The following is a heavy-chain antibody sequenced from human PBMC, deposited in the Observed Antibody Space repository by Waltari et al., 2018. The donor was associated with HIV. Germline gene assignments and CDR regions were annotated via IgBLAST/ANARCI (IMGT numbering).Heavy chain of an antibody. CDR2: IFHSGRT. J-gene: IGHJ4*02. CDR1: GGSISSHY. Sequence: QVQLQESGPGLVKPSETLSLTCTVSGGSISSHYWSWIRHPPGKGLVWTGYIFHSGRTNYNPALMSRVTISVDTSNNEFSLKLSSVTAADTAVYYCARGAALDYWGQGTLITVSS. V-gene: IGHV4-59*11. D-gene: IGHD6-6*01. CDR3: ARGAALDY.